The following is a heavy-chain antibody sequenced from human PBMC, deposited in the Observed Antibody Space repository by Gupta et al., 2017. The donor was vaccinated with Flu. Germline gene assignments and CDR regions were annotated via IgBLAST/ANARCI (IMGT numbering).Heavy chain of an antibody. J-gene: IGHJ4*02. CDR3: ASISGSYRNDY. D-gene: IGHD1-26*01. V-gene: IGHV1-2*02. Sequence: HWVRQAPGQGLEWIGWIYPNTGGTNDAQKFQGRVTMTRNTSITTVYMELSRRGADDAAVYYCASISGSYRNDYWGQGTLVTVSS. CDR2: IYPNTGGT.